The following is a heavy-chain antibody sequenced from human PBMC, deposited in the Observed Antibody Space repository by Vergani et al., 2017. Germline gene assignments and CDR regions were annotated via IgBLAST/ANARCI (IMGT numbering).Heavy chain of an antibody. CDR3: AKDHSPYSNYVSLDY. CDR1: GFTFSTYA. Sequence: EVQLLESGGGLEQPGGSLRLSCAASGFTFSTYAMSWVRQAPGKGLEWVSGISDSGDSTYYADSVKGRFTISRDNSKNTLYLQMNSLRAEDTALYYCAKDHSPYSNYVSLDYWGQGTLVTVSS. D-gene: IGHD4-11*01. J-gene: IGHJ4*02. CDR2: ISDSGDST. V-gene: IGHV3-23*01.